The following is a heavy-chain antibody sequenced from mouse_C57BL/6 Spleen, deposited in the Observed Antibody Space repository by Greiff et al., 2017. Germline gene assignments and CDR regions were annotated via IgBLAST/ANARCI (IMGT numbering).Heavy chain of an antibody. CDR1: GFTFSSYA. D-gene: IGHD1-1*01. V-gene: IGHV5-9-1*02. Sequence: EVKLVESGEGLVKPGGSLKLSCAASGFTFSSYAMSWVRQTPEKRLEWVAYISSGGDYIYYADTVKGRFTISRDNARNPLYLQMSSLKSEDTAMYYCTRAYYGSSSYWYFDVWGTGTTVTVSS. CDR2: ISSGGDYI. CDR3: TRAYYGSSSYWYFDV. J-gene: IGHJ1*03.